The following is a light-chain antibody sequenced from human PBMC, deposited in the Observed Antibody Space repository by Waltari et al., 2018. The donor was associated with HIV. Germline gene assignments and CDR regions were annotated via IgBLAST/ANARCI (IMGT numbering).Light chain of an antibody. V-gene: IGLV2-14*03. CDR1: SRHVGGYNY. CDR2: DVS. CDR3: SSYTSSSTYV. Sequence: QSALTQPASVSGSPGQSIAISCTGTSRHVGGYNYFSWYQQHPGKVPKRMIFDVSNRPSGVSHRFSGSKSGNTASLTISGLQAEDEADYYCSSYTSSSTYVFGTGTKVTVL. J-gene: IGLJ1*01.